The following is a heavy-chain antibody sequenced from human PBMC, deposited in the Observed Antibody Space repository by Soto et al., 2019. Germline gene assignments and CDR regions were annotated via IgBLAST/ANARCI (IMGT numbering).Heavy chain of an antibody. Sequence: GASVKVSCKASGGTFSSYTISWVRQAPGQGLEWMGRIIPILGIANYAQKFQGRVTITADKSTSTAYMELSSLRSEDTAVYYCARDPSRDGYNHGSYWGQGTLVTVSS. D-gene: IGHD5-12*01. CDR3: ARDPSRDGYNHGSY. J-gene: IGHJ4*02. CDR2: IIPILGIA. CDR1: GGTFSSYT. V-gene: IGHV1-69*04.